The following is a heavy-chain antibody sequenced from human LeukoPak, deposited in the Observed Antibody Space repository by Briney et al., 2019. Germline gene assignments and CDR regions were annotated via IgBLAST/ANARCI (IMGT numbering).Heavy chain of an antibody. CDR1: GFTFDDYG. J-gene: IGHJ4*02. CDR2: INWNGGST. V-gene: IGHV3-20*04. CDR3: ARASDVLLWFGELPKSAYFDY. Sequence: GGSLRLSCAASGFTFDDYGMSWVRQAPGKGLEWVSGINWNGGSTGYADSVKGRFTISRDNAKNPLYLQMNSLRAEDTALYYCARASDVLLWFGELPKSAYFDYWGQGTLVTVSS. D-gene: IGHD3-10*01.